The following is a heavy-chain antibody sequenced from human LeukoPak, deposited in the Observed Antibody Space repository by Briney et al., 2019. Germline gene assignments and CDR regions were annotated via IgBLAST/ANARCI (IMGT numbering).Heavy chain of an antibody. J-gene: IGHJ6*03. CDR1: GGSISSYY. CDR3: ARKAGYKRWLSHDYYYYMDV. V-gene: IGHV4-59*01. D-gene: IGHD5-18*01. Sequence: SETLSLTCTVSGGSISSYYWSWIRQPPGKGLEWIVYIYYSGSTNYNPSLKSRVTISVDTSKNQFSLKLSSVTAADTAVYYCARKAGYKRWLSHDYYYYMDVWGKGTTVTVSS. CDR2: IYYSGST.